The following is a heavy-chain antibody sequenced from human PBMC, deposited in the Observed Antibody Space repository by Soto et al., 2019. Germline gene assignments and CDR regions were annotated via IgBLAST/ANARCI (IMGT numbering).Heavy chain of an antibody. V-gene: IGHV3-48*02. CDR1: GFTFSSYS. Sequence: GGSLRLSCAASGFTFSSYSMNWVRQAPGKGLEWVSYISSSSSTIYYADSVKGRFTISRGNAKNSLYLQMNSLRDEDTAVYYCARGLSDYYYYGMDVWGQGTTVTVSS. J-gene: IGHJ6*02. CDR3: ARGLSDYYYYGMDV. CDR2: ISSSSSTI.